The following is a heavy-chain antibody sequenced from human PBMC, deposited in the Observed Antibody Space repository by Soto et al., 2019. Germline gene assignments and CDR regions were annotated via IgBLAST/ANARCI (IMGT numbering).Heavy chain of an antibody. CDR1: GFTFSSYA. J-gene: IGHJ4*02. V-gene: IGHV3-30-3*01. Sequence: QVQLVESGGGVVQPGRSLRLSCAASGFTFSSYAMHWVRQAPGKGLGWVAVISYDGSNKYYADSVKGRFTISRDNSKNTLYLQMNSLRAEDTAVYYCARDPFYGGLDYWCQGTLVTVSS. CDR3: ARDPFYGGLDY. D-gene: IGHD4-17*01. CDR2: ISYDGSNK.